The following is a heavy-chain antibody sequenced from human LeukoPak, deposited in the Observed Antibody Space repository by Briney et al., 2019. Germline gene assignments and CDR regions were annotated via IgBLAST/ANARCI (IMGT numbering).Heavy chain of an antibody. CDR1: GYTFTSYG. J-gene: IGHJ4*02. Sequence: GASVKVSCKASGYTFTSYGISWVRQAPGQGLEWMGWISAYNGNTNYAQKPQGRVTMTTDTSTSTAYMELRSLRSDDTAVYYCAGLSGSYLEESFDYWGQGTLVTVSS. CDR2: ISAYNGNT. D-gene: IGHD1-26*01. CDR3: AGLSGSYLEESFDY. V-gene: IGHV1-18*01.